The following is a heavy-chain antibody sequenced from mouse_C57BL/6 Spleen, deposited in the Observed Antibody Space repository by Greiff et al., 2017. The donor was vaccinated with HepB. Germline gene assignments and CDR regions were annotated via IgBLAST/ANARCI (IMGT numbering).Heavy chain of an antibody. CDR3: ASRTAQATYY. V-gene: IGHV1-82*01. J-gene: IGHJ2*01. Sequence: QVQLQQSGPELVKPGASVKISCKASGYAFSSSWMNWVKQRPGKGLEWIGRIYPGDGDTNYNGKFKGKATLTADKSSSTAYMQLSSLTAEDSAVYLCASRTAQATYYWGQGTTLTVSS. D-gene: IGHD3-2*02. CDR1: GYAFSSSW. CDR2: IYPGDGDT.